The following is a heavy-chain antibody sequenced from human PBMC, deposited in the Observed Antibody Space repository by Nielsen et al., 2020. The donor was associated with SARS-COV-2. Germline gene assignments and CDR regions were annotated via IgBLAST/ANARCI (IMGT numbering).Heavy chain of an antibody. CDR3: ARGGPRGWFDP. V-gene: IGHV1-2*06. J-gene: IGHJ5*02. Sequence: WVGQAPGQGLEWMGRINPNSGGTNYAQKFQGRVTMTRDTSISTAYMELSRLRSDDTAVYYCARGGPRGWFDPWGQGTLVTVSS. D-gene: IGHD3-10*01. CDR2: INPNSGGT.